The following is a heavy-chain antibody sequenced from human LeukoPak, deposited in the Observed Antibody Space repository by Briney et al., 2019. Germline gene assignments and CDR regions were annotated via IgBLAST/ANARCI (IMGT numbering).Heavy chain of an antibody. D-gene: IGHD6-13*01. CDR1: GYTFTSYG. CDR2: ISAYNGNT. CDR3: ASSSSWYSHFDY. V-gene: IGHV1-18*01. J-gene: IGHJ4*02. Sequence: ASVKVSCKASGYTFTSYGISWVRQAPGQGLEWMGWISAYNGNTNYAQKLQGRVTMTTDTSTNTAYMELRSLRSDDTAVYYCASSSSWYSHFDYWGQGTLVTVSS.